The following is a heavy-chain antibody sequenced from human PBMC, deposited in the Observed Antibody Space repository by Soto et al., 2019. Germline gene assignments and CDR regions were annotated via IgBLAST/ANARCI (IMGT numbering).Heavy chain of an antibody. Sequence: GFLRVWWAALGGKFVSLNVCWVSKTPGKGLEWVSSINIGGGGTYYADSVRGRFTISRDNSKNTLWLQMNTLRVEDTAVYYCARGYYDSSGSYRKGAFDFWGQGTMVTVSS. CDR2: INIGGGGT. CDR1: GGKFVSLN. J-gene: IGHJ3*01. D-gene: IGHD3-22*01. V-gene: IGHV3-23*01. CDR3: ARGYYDSSGSYRKGAFDF.